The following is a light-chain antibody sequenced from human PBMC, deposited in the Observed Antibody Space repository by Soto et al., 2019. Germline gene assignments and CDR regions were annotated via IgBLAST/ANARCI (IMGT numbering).Light chain of an antibody. Sequence: IQMTESPSTLSGSVGYRVTITFRASQTISSWLAWYQQKPGKAPKLLIYKASTLKSGVPSRFSGSGSGTEFTLTISSLQPDDFATYYCQHYNSYSDAFGQGTKVDIK. CDR1: QTISSW. J-gene: IGKJ1*01. CDR2: KAS. CDR3: QHYNSYSDA. V-gene: IGKV1-5*03.